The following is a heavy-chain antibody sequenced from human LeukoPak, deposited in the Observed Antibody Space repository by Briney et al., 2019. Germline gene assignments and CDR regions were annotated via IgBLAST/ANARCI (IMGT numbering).Heavy chain of an antibody. CDR2: ISGGGGST. CDR3: AKIGMQQWLEYYFDY. J-gene: IGHJ4*02. D-gene: IGHD6-19*01. V-gene: IGHV3-23*01. CDR1: GFTFSSYA. Sequence: PGGSLGLSCAASGFTFSSYAMSWVRQAPGKGLEWVSAISGGGGSTYYADSVKGRFTISRDSSKITLYLQLNNLRAEDTAVYYCAKIGMQQWLEYYFDYWGQGTLVTVSS.